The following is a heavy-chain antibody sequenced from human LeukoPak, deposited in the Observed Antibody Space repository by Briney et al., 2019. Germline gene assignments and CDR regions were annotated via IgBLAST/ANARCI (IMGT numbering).Heavy chain of an antibody. D-gene: IGHD2-21*02. CDR1: GGSISSYY. V-gene: IGHV4-59*01. CDR2: IYYSGST. CDR3: ASTYPYCGGDCFIDP. Sequence: PSETLSLTRTVSGGSISSYYWSWIRQPPGKGLEWIGYIYYSGSTNYNPSLKSRVTISVDTSKNQFSLKLSSVTAADTAVYYCASTYPYCGGDCFIDPWGQGTLVTVSS. J-gene: IGHJ5*02.